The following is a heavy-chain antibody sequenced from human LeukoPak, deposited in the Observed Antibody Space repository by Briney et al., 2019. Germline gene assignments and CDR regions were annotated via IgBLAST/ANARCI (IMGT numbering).Heavy chain of an antibody. J-gene: IGHJ6*03. Sequence: SETLSLTCAVYGGSFSGYYWSWIRQPPGKGLEWIGEINHSGSTNYNPSLKSRVTISVDTSKNQFSLRLSSVTAADTAVYYCARHALLRYFDWLLFSYYYYYYMDVWGKGTTVTISS. CDR1: GGSFSGYY. V-gene: IGHV4-34*01. CDR2: INHSGST. D-gene: IGHD3-9*01. CDR3: ARHALLRYFDWLLFSYYYYYYMDV.